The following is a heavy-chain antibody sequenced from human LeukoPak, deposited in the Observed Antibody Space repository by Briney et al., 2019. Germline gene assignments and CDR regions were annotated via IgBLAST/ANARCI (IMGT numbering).Heavy chain of an antibody. D-gene: IGHD4-17*01. CDR2: IYTRGST. J-gene: IGHJ4*02. CDR3: ANSIDFDYGDYYFDY. Sequence: SQTLSLTCTVSGGSISSGSYYWSWIRQPAGKGLEWIGRIYTRGSTNYNPSLKSRVTISLDTSKNQFSLKLSSVTAADTAVYYCANSIDFDYGDYYFDYWGQGALVTISS. V-gene: IGHV4-61*02. CDR1: GGSISSGSYY.